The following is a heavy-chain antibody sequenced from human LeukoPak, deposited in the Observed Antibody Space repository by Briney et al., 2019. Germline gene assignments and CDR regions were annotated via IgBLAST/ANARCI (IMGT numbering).Heavy chain of an antibody. J-gene: IGHJ4*02. D-gene: IGHD3-10*01. CDR3: AKDLHYGSADY. V-gene: IGHV3-74*01. CDR1: GFTLSDYW. CDR2: INNDGSIT. Sequence: PGGSLRLSCAASGFTLSDYWMHWGRQDPGKGLGLVSHINNDGSITNYADSVKGRLTISRDNAKNTLYLQMNSLRAEDTAVYYCAKDLHYGSADYWGQGTLVTVSS.